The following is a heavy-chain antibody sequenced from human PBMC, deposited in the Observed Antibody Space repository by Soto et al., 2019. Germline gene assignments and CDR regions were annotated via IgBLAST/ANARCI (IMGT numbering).Heavy chain of an antibody. Sequence: QVQLVESGGGVVQPGRSLRLSCAASGFTFSSYGMHWVRQAPGKGLEWVAVMSYDGSNKYYADSVKGRFTISRDNSKNTLYLQMNSLRAEDTAVYYCASDSSGYYSRFVYFQHWGQGTLVTVSS. CDR1: GFTFSSYG. V-gene: IGHV3-30*03. CDR3: ASDSSGYYSRFVYFQH. CDR2: MSYDGSNK. J-gene: IGHJ1*01. D-gene: IGHD3-22*01.